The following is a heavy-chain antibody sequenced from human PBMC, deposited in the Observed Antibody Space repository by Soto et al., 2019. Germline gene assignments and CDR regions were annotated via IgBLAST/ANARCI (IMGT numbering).Heavy chain of an antibody. Sequence: ASVKVSCKASGYTFTSYAMHWVRQAPGQRLEWMGWINAGNGNTKYSQKLQGRVTITRDTSTSTAYMELRSLRSDDTAVYYCARDFPEIRTPGTTYNYWGQGTLVTVSS. D-gene: IGHD1-7*01. CDR2: INAGNGNT. CDR1: GYTFTSYA. CDR3: ARDFPEIRTPGTTYNY. J-gene: IGHJ4*02. V-gene: IGHV1-3*01.